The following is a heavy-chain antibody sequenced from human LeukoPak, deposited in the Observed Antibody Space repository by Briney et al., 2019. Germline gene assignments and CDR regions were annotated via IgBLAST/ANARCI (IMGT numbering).Heavy chain of an antibody. D-gene: IGHD2-2*01. J-gene: IGHJ4*02. CDR1: GFTFSSYE. V-gene: IGHV3-48*03. CDR2: ISSSGSTI. CDR3: AWDPSRLDY. Sequence: GGSLRLSCAASGFTFSSYEMNWVRQAPGKGLEWVSYISSSGSTIYYADSVKGRFTISRDNSKNTLYLQMNSLRAEDTAVYYCAWDPSRLDYWGQGTLVTVSS.